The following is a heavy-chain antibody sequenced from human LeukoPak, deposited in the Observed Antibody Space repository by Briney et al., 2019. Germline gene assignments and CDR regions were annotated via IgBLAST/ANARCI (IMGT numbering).Heavy chain of an antibody. V-gene: IGHV3-15*01. D-gene: IGHD6-13*01. J-gene: IGHJ4*02. CDR1: GFTFSNAW. CDR2: IKSETDGGTT. Sequence: GGSLRLSCAASGFTFSNAWMSWVRQAPGKGLEWVGRIKSETDGGTTDYAAPVKGRFTISRDDSKNTLYLQMNSLKTEDTAVYYCTTSGRSSSWYKYWGQGTLVTVSS. CDR3: TTSGRSSSWYKY.